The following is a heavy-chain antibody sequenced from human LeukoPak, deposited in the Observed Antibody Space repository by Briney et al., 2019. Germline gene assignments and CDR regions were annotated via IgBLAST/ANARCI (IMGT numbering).Heavy chain of an antibody. D-gene: IGHD3-10*01. V-gene: IGHV3-20*04. CDR2: INWNGGST. CDR1: GFTFDDYG. J-gene: IGHJ4*02. CDR3: ARDRWFGELLDAAFDY. Sequence: PGGSLRLSCAASGFTFDDYGMSWVRQAPGKGLEWVSGINWNGGSTGYVDSVKGRFTISRDNAKNSLYLQMNSLRAEDTALYYCARDRWFGELLDAAFDYWGQGTLVTVSS.